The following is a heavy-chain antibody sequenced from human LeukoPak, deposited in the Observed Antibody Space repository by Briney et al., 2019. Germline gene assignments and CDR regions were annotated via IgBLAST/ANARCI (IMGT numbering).Heavy chain of an antibody. Sequence: GGSLRLSCAASGFTFSNYAMSWVRQAPGKGLEWVSGISGGGGGTTSYADSVKGRFTISRDNSKNTLYLQMNSLRAEDTAVYYCAKGVWGVIRDAFNIWGQGTMVTVSS. V-gene: IGHV3-23*01. J-gene: IGHJ3*02. CDR2: ISGGGGGT. CDR3: AKGVWGVIRDAFNI. CDR1: GFTFSNYA. D-gene: IGHD3-10*01.